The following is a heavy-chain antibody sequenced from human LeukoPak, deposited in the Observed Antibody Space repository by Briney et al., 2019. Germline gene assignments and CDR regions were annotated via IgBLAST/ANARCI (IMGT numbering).Heavy chain of an antibody. CDR2: IRYDGSNK. CDR1: GFTFSSYG. CDR3: AKMLLTPTAYFDY. J-gene: IGHJ4*02. V-gene: IGHV3-30*02. D-gene: IGHD1-1*01. Sequence: GGSLRLSCAASGFTFSSYGMHWVRQAPGKGLEWLAFIRYDGSNKYYADSVKGRFTISRDNSKNTLYLQINSLRAEDTAVYYCAKMLLTPTAYFDYWGQGTLVTVSS.